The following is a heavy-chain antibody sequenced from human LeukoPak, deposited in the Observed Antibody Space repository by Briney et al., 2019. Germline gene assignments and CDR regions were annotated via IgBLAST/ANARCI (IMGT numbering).Heavy chain of an antibody. CDR3: AKGEDYITSWYHFDC. V-gene: IGHV3-43*02. Sequence: GGSLRLSCAPWGFTFEDCVIQGLRQAPRRGLDWVYFIIGCGGRTYYAYSVKGRFTISRDNSKNSLFLQMNSLRTDETALYYCAKGEDYITSWYHFDCWGRGTLVTVSS. D-gene: IGHD6-13*01. J-gene: IGHJ4*02. CDR2: IIGCGGRT. CDR1: GFTFEDCV.